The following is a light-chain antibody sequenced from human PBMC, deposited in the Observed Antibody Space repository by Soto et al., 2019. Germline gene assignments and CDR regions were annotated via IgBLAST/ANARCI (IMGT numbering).Light chain of an antibody. V-gene: IGLV2-14*03. Sequence: QSALTQPASVSGSIGKWITISCTGTSSDVAGYNYVSWYQQVPGKAPKLMIYDVSNRPAGVSDRFSGSKSGNTASLNISGIQTEDGADYYFTSYSTSTTRGYVFCTGTKLTVL. J-gene: IGLJ1*01. CDR1: SSDVAGYNY. CDR3: TSYSTSTTRGYV. CDR2: DVS.